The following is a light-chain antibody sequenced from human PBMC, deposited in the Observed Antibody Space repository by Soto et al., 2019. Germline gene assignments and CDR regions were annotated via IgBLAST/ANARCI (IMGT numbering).Light chain of an antibody. CDR3: CSYAGSSTYV. J-gene: IGLJ1*01. Sequence: QSALTQPASVSGSPGQSITISCTGTSSDVGSYNLVSWYQQHPGKAPKLMIYEGSKRPSGVSNRFSGSKSGNTASLTISGLQAEDEVDYYGCSYAGSSTYVFGTGPKVTVL. CDR2: EGS. CDR1: SSDVGSYNL. V-gene: IGLV2-23*01.